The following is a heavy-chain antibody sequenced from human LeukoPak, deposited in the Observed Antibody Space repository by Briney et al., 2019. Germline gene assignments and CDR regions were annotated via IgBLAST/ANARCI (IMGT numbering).Heavy chain of an antibody. CDR1: GVSISIYY. V-gene: IGHV4-59*01. D-gene: IGHD3-3*01. J-gene: IGHJ4*02. CDR3: ARGLEYYDFWSGYPIFDY. Sequence: SETLSLTCTVSGVSISIYYWSWIRQPPGKGLEWIGYIYNSGSTNYNPSLKSRATISADTSKNQFSLKLSSVTAADTAVYYCARGLEYYDFWSGYPIFDYWGQGTLVTVSS. CDR2: IYNSGST.